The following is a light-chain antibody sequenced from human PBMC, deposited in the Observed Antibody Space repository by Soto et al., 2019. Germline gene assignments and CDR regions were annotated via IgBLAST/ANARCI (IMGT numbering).Light chain of an antibody. CDR1: QNLGDGR. V-gene: IGKV3-20*01. J-gene: IGKJ2*01. CDR3: QQYGGSPYT. CDR2: AAS. Sequence: VLTQSPGTLSLSPGERATLSCRANQNLGDGRLAWYQQKPGQAPRLLIFAASGRPTAIPDRFSGSGSGSDFTLSISRLEPEDFAMYYCQQYGGSPYTFGQGTKLEIK.